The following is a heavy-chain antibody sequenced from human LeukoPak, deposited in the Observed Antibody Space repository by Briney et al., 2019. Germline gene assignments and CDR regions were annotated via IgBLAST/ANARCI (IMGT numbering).Heavy chain of an antibody. V-gene: IGHV3-7*01. Sequence: GGSLRLSCAASGFTFSSYWMSWVRQAPGKGLEWVANIKQDGSEKYYVDSVKGRFTISRDNAKNSLYLQMNSLRAEDTAVYYCARGWVFYFYYYYMDVWGKGTTVTVS. CDR2: IKQDGSEK. CDR1: GFTFSSYW. D-gene: IGHD2/OR15-2a*01. CDR3: ARGWVFYFYYYYMDV. J-gene: IGHJ6*03.